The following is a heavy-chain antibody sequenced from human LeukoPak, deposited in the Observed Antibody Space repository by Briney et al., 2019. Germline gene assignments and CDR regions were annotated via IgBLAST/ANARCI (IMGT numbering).Heavy chain of an antibody. CDR1: GGSISSGGYY. D-gene: IGHD3-3*01. CDR2: IYYSGST. V-gene: IGHV4-31*01. CDR3: GRASWSYYFDY. J-gene: IGHJ4*02. Sequence: SQTLSLTCTVSGGSISSGGYYWSWIPPHPGQGLEWIGYIYYSGSTYENPSLNSLAIISVDTSKTQFSLMLSSVTAADTAVYYCGRASWSYYFDYWGQGTLVTVSS.